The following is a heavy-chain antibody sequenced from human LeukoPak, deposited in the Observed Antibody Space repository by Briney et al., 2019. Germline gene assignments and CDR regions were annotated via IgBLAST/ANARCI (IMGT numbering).Heavy chain of an antibody. CDR1: GYTFTNYA. CDR3: ARGDTGPTYNSNWYETDY. V-gene: IGHV7-4-1*02. D-gene: IGHD6-13*01. CDR2: INANTGNP. Sequence: ASVKVSCKASGYTFTNYAINWVRQAPGKGLEWMGWINANTGNPTYALGFTGRFVLSLDTSVSTAYLQISSLKAEDTAVYFCARGDTGPTYNSNWYETDYWGQGTLVTVSS. J-gene: IGHJ4*02.